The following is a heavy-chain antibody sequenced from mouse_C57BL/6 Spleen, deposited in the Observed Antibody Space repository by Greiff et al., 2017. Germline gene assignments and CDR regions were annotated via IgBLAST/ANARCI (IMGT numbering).Heavy chain of an antibody. V-gene: IGHV1-82*01. CDR3: ARGDYYGSSYYFDY. J-gene: IGHJ2*01. D-gene: IGHD1-1*01. CDR1: GYAFSSSW. Sequence: QVQLQQSGPELVKPGASVKISCKASGYAFSSSWMNWVKQRPGKGLEWIGRIYPGDGDTNYNGKFEGKATLTADKSSSTAYMQLSSLTSEDSAVYFCARGDYYGSSYYFDYWGQGTTLTVSS. CDR2: IYPGDGDT.